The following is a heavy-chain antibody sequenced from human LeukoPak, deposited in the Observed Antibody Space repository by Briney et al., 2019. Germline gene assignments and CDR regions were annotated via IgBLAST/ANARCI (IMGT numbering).Heavy chain of an antibody. Sequence: PGRSLRLSCAASGFTFSSYAMHWVRQAPGKGLEWVAVISYDGSNKYYADSVKGRFTIPRDNSKNTLYLQMNSLRAEDTAVYYCARGGSYGYLLEIDYWGQGTLVTVSS. CDR2: ISYDGSNK. D-gene: IGHD5-18*01. CDR1: GFTFSSYA. CDR3: ARGGSYGYLLEIDY. V-gene: IGHV3-30*04. J-gene: IGHJ4*02.